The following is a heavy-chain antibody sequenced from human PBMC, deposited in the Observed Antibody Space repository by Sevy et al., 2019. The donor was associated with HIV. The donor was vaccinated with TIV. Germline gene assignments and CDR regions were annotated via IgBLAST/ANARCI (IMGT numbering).Heavy chain of an antibody. CDR2: ISGSGGYT. CDR1: GLTFSSYV. CDR3: AKEYSSGYS. D-gene: IGHD3-22*01. J-gene: IGHJ4*02. Sequence: GGSPRLSCTASGLTFSSYVMSWVRQAPGKGLEWVSTISGSGGYTYGADSVKGRFTISRDNSKNTVYLQMNSLTVEDTAMYYCAKEYSSGYSWGQGILVTVSS. V-gene: IGHV3-23*01.